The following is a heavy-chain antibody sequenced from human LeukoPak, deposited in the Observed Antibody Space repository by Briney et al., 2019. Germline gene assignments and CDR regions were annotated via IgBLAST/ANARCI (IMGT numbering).Heavy chain of an antibody. CDR2: MDPSGTQT. CDR1: GFTFNGSW. CDR3: AIWTSGNY. Sequence: FTSSGSGFTFNGSWMNWVRQAPGKGLEWVANMDPSGTQTRYVDSVKGRFTISKDDPGTSPYLEMHSLRAEDTAIYYCAIWTSGNYWGQGALVTVSS. V-gene: IGHV3-7*01. D-gene: IGHD1-1*01. J-gene: IGHJ4*02.